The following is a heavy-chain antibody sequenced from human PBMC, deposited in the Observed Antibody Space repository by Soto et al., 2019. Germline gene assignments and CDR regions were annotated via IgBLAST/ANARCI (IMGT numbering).Heavy chain of an antibody. D-gene: IGHD1-26*01. CDR3: ARDRGVAPPVAGNTHYYYYMDV. V-gene: IGHV1-18*01. CDR1: GYSFTNYG. CDR2: ISAYNGNT. J-gene: IGHJ6*03. Sequence: QDQLVQSGVEVKKPGASLKVSCKASGYSFTNYGITWVRQAPGQGFEWMGWISAYNGNTNYAQKFQGRVTLTTDASTSTAYLELRSLRSDDTAVYYCARDRGVAPPVAGNTHYYYYMDVLGKGTTVTVSS.